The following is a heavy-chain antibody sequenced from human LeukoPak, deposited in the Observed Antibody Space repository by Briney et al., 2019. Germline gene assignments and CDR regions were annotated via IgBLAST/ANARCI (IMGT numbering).Heavy chain of an antibody. CDR3: ARALYGYDSSGYIVYAFDI. Sequence: SGTLSLTCAVSGGSISSSNWWSWVRQPPGKGLEWIGEIYHSGSTNYNPSLKSRVTISVDKSKNQFSLKLSSVTAADTAVYYCARALYGYDSSGYIVYAFDIWGQGTMVTVSS. CDR2: IYHSGST. CDR1: GGSISSSNW. D-gene: IGHD3-22*01. J-gene: IGHJ3*02. V-gene: IGHV4-4*02.